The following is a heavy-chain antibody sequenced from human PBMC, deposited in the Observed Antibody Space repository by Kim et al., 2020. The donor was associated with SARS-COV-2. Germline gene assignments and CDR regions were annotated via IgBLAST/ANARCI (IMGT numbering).Heavy chain of an antibody. CDR1: GYSFTSYW. D-gene: IGHD3-9*01. CDR2: IYPGDSDT. Sequence: GESLKISCKGSGYSFTSYWIGWVRQMPGKGLEWMGIIYPGDSDTRYSPSFQGQVTISADKSISTAYLQWSSLKASDTAMYYCARGENYDILTGLYYYYGMDVWGQGTTVTVSS. J-gene: IGHJ6*02. CDR3: ARGENYDILTGLYYYYGMDV. V-gene: IGHV5-51*01.